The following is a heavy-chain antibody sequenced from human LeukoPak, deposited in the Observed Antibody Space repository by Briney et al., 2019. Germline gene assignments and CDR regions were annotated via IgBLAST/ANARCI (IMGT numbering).Heavy chain of an antibody. D-gene: IGHD5-18*01. CDR1: GGSFGGYY. V-gene: IGHV4-34*01. CDR2: INHSGST. Sequence: PSETLSLTCAVYGGSFGGYYWSWIRQPPGKGLEWIGEINHSGSTNYNPSLKSRVTISVDTSKNQFSLKLSSVTAADTAVYYCARGYSYEDYWGQGTLVTVSS. J-gene: IGHJ4*02. CDR3: ARGYSYEDY.